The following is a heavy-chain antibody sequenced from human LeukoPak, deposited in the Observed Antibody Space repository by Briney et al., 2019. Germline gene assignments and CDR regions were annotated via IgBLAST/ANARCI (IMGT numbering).Heavy chain of an antibody. CDR1: GFTFRSYS. CDR3: ASFMTTVTIPDY. Sequence: TRGSLRLSCAASGFTFRSYSMNWVRQAPGKRLEWLSSITSSGSHMYYADSVKGRFTISRDNAKSSLYLQMNSLSAEDTAVYYCASFMTTVTIPDYWGQPTLVTVSS. J-gene: IGHJ4*01. CDR2: ITSSGSHM. D-gene: IGHD4-17*01. V-gene: IGHV3-21*01.